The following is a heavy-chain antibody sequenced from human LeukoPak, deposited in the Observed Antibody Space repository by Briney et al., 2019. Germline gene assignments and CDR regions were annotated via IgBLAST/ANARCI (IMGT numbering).Heavy chain of an antibody. J-gene: IGHJ4*02. CDR3: ASISSSPPRDY. V-gene: IGHV4-34*01. Sequence: SETLSLTCAVYGGSFSGYYWSWIRQPPGKRLEWIGEINHSGSTNYNPSLKRRVTISVDTSKNQFSLKLSSVTAADTAVYYCASISSSPPRDYWGQGTLVTVSS. D-gene: IGHD6-6*01. CDR1: GGSFSGYY. CDR2: INHSGST.